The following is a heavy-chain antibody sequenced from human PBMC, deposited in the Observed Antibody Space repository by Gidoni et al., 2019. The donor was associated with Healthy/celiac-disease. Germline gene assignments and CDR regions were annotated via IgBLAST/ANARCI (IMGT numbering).Heavy chain of an antibody. V-gene: IGHV3-73*02. Sequence: EVQLVESGGGLVPPGGSLQLSCAASGFTFRGSAMHWVRQASGKGLEWVGRIRSKANSYATAYAASVKGRFTISRDDSKNTAYLQMNSLKTEDTAVYYCTRHRWELQADAFDIWGQGTMVTVSS. J-gene: IGHJ3*02. CDR2: IRSKANSYAT. CDR3: TRHRWELQADAFDI. CDR1: GFTFRGSA. D-gene: IGHD1-26*01.